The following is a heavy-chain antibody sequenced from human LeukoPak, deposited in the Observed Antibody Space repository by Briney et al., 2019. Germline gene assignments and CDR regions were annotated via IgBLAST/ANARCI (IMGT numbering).Heavy chain of an antibody. CDR3: AREDIVIVPAPRPYYYYGMDV. J-gene: IGHJ6*02. CDR2: ISYDGSNK. CDR1: GFTFSSYA. D-gene: IGHD2-2*01. Sequence: PGGSLRLSCAASGFTFSSYAMHWVRQAPGKGLEWVAGISYDGSNKYYADSVKGRFTISRDNSKNTLYLQMNSLRAEDTAVYYCAREDIVIVPAPRPYYYYGMDVWGQGTTVTVSS. V-gene: IGHV3-30-3*01.